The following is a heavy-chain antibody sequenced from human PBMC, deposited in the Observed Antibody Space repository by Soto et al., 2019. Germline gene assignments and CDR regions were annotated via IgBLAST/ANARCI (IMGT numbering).Heavy chain of an antibody. J-gene: IGHJ6*02. CDR2: IIPIFGTA. CDR1: GGTFSSYA. CDR3: ARVTAAAGTQYYYYGMDV. V-gene: IGHV1-69*13. Sequence: SVKVSCKASGGTFSSYAISWVRQAPGQGLEWMGGIIPIFGTANYAQKFQGRVTITADESTSTAYMELSSLRSEDTAVYYCARVTAAAGTQYYYYGMDVWGQGTTVTSP. D-gene: IGHD6-13*01.